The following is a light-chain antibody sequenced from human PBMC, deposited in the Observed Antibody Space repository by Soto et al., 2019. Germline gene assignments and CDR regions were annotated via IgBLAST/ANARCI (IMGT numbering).Light chain of an antibody. CDR1: QSVSSSY. J-gene: IGKJ2*02. CDR2: GAS. V-gene: IGKV3-20*01. CDR3: QQYGSSPCT. Sequence: EIVLTQSPGTLSLSPGERATLSCRASQSVSSSYLAWYQQKPGQAPRLLIYGASSRATGIPDRFIGSGSSTDFTLTISRLEPEDVAVYYCQQYGSSPCTFGQRTKLEIK.